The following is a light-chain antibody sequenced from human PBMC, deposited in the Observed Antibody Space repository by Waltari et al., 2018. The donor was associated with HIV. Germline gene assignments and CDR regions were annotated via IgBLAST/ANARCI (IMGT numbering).Light chain of an antibody. CDR2: SAS. CDR1: QTIRAY. CDR3: QQLDSYPRT. V-gene: IGKV1-9*01. Sequence: DIQLTQSPSFLSASVGDIVTITCRANQTIRAYLAWYQQKPGKAPTLLIYSASTVQRGVPSRFSGSGSGAEFTLTISSLQPEDFATYYCQQLDSYPRTFGHGTKVEI. J-gene: IGKJ1*01.